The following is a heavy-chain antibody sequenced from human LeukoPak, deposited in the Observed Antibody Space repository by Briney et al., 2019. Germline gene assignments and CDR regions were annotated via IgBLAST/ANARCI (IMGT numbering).Heavy chain of an antibody. J-gene: IGHJ4*02. CDR3: ARDPVEWELLLDY. Sequence: GGSLRLSCAASGFTFSSYWMGWVRQAPGKRLEWVANMNIDGSEKYYADSAKGRFTISRDNARNSVYLQMNSLRVEDTAVYYCARDPVEWELLLDYWGQGTLVTVSS. CDR2: MNIDGSEK. D-gene: IGHD1-26*01. V-gene: IGHV3-7*01. CDR1: GFTFSSYW.